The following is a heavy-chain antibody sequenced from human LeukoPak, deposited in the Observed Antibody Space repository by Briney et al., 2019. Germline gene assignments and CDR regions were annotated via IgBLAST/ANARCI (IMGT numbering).Heavy chain of an antibody. V-gene: IGHV3-30*04. CDR3: ARDKASSWYYMDV. CDR2: ISYDGSNK. J-gene: IGHJ6*03. CDR1: GFTFSSYA. Sequence: PGGSLRLSCAASGFTFSSYAMHWVRQAPGKGLEWVAVISYDGSNKYYADSVKGRFTISRDNSKNTLYLQMNSLRAEDTAVYYCARDKASSWYYMDVWGKGTTVTISS. D-gene: IGHD6-13*01.